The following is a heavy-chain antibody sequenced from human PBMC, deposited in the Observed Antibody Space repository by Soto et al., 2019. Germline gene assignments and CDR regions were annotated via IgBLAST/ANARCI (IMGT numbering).Heavy chain of an antibody. V-gene: IGHV3-23*01. CDR3: AKKKDGGGTTLCFFDY. J-gene: IGHJ4*02. CDR1: GFTFSSYA. CDR2: MSGSGEST. D-gene: IGHD1-7*01. Sequence: GGSLRLSCAASGFTFSSYAMSWVRRAPGKGLEWVSTMSGSGESTYCADSVQGRFIISRDNSKNTLYLQMNSLRGEDTAVYYCAKKKDGGGTTLCFFDYWGQGTLVTVSS.